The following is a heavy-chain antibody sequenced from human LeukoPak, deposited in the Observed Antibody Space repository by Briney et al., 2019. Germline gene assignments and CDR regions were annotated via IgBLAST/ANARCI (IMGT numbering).Heavy chain of an antibody. D-gene: IGHD3-10*01. J-gene: IGHJ4*02. CDR3: ARFDEGFDY. CDR1: GFTFSSYA. Sequence: PGRSLRLSCAASGFTFSSYAMHWVRQAPGKGLEWVAVIPYDGSNKYYADSVKGRFTISRDNSKNTLYLQMNSLRAEDTAVYYCARFDEGFDYWGQGTLVTVSS. V-gene: IGHV3-30-3*01. CDR2: IPYDGSNK.